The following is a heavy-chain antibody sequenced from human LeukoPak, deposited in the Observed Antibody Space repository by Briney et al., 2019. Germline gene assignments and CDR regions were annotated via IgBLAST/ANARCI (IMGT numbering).Heavy chain of an antibody. Sequence: GGSLRLSCAASGFTFSSYGMHWVRQAPGKGLEGVAFIRYDGSNKYYADSVKGRFTISRDNSKNTLYLQMNSLRAEDTAVYYCAKYPLCSGGSCYPNWGQGTLVTVSS. CDR3: AKYPLCSGGSCYPN. J-gene: IGHJ4*02. D-gene: IGHD2-15*01. V-gene: IGHV3-30*02. CDR2: IRYDGSNK. CDR1: GFTFSSYG.